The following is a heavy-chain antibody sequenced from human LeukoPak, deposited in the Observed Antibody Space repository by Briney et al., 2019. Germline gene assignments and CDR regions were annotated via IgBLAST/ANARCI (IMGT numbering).Heavy chain of an antibody. V-gene: IGHV3-23*01. Sequence: GGSLRLSCAASGFTSSSYAMSWVRQAPGKGLEWVSTINGNGDNTYYADSVKGRVTISRDNSKNTLYLQMNSLRVEDTALYFCARSVPDYTRFDYWGQGALVTVSS. CDR3: ARSVPDYTRFDY. CDR1: GFTSSSYA. J-gene: IGHJ4*02. CDR2: INGNGDNT. D-gene: IGHD4-11*01.